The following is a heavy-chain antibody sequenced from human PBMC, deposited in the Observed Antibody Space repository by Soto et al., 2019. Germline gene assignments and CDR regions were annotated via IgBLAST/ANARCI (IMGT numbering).Heavy chain of an antibody. V-gene: IGHV4-31*03. D-gene: IGHD3-3*02. CDR3: ARVSPLALGVPDAKDV. J-gene: IGHJ6*02. CDR1: GGSLGRGSY. Sequence: SQNVYITCTVYGGSLGRGSYWSWIRQHQVKGLEWIGYIYSTGNTYYNPSLESRVSISLHTSMIQFSPKVDSVTAADTSVYDCARVSPLALGVPDAKDVGGQGTTVNGS. CDR2: IYSTGNT.